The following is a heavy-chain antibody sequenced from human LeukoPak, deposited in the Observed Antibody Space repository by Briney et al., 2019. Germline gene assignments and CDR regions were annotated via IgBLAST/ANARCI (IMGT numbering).Heavy chain of an antibody. Sequence: GSLRLSCAASGFTVSSNYMSWVRQAPGKGLEWVSVIYSGGSTYYADSVKGRFTISRDNSKNTLYLQMNSLRAEDTAVYYCAREGSYANFNYWGQGTLVTVSS. CDR2: IYSGGST. V-gene: IGHV3-66*01. J-gene: IGHJ4*02. D-gene: IGHD1-26*01. CDR1: GFTVSSNY. CDR3: AREGSYANFNY.